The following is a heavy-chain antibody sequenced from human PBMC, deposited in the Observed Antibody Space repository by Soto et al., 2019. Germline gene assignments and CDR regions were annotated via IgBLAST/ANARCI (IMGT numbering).Heavy chain of an antibody. D-gene: IGHD5-12*01. CDR3: ARRRGYSGPYYYYGMDV. CDR1: GFTFSSYA. Sequence: ESGGGVVQPGRSLRLSCAASGFTFSSYAMHWVRQAPGKGLEWVAVISYDGSNKYYADSVKGRFTISRDNSKNTLYLQMNSLRAEDTAVYYCARRRGYSGPYYYYGMDVWGQGTTVTVSS. CDR2: ISYDGSNK. J-gene: IGHJ6*02. V-gene: IGHV3-30-3*01.